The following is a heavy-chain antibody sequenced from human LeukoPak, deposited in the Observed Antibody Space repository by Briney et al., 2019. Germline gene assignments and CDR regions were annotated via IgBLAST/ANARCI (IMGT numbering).Heavy chain of an antibody. D-gene: IGHD3-3*02. CDR1: GFTFSSYA. CDR2: ISGSGGST. J-gene: IGHJ5*02. V-gene: IGHV3-23*01. CDR3: AKLELAVTTPNWFDP. Sequence: GGSLRLSCAASGFTFSSYAMSWVRQAPGEGLEWGSAISGSGGSTYYADSVKGLFTISTDNSNNTLYLQMNSLRAEDTAVYYCAKLELAVTTPNWFDPWGQGTLVTVSS.